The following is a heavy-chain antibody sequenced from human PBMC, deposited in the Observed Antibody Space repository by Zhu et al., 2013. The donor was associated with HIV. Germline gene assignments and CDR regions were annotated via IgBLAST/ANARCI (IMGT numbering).Heavy chain of an antibody. CDR2: ISAYNGNT. CDR1: GYTFTSYG. CDR3: ARYPGKNGDYFFYYYYGMDV. V-gene: IGHV1-18*01. D-gene: IGHD4-17*01. J-gene: IGHJ6*02. Sequence: QVQLVQSGAEVKKPGASVKVSCKASGYTFTSYGISWVRQAPGQGLEWMGWISAYNGNTNYAQKLQGRVTMTTDTSTSTAYMELRSLRSDDTAVYYCARYPGKNGDYFFYYYYGMDVWGRRDRRRPSP.